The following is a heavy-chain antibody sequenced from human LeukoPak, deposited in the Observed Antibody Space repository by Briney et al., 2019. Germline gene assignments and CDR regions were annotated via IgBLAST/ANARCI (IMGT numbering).Heavy chain of an antibody. J-gene: IGHJ5*02. V-gene: IGHV4-59*08. Sequence: SETLFLTCTVSDGSSSSSSWNWIRQPPGKGLEWIGYIYYSGSTKYNPSLESRVTISVDTSKNQISLNLRSVTAADTAIYYCARRQQTGGDNGLHNWFDPWGQGTLVTVSS. CDR3: ARRQQTGGDNGLHNWFDP. D-gene: IGHD2-21*01. CDR1: DGSSSSSS. CDR2: IYYSGST.